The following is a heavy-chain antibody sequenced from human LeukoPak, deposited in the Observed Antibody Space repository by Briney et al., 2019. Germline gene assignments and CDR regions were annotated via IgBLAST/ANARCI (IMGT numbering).Heavy chain of an antibody. CDR3: ARDLTRYCSSINCAV. D-gene: IGHD2-2*01. CDR1: GGSISSGGYY. V-gene: IGHV4-30-2*01. J-gene: IGHJ4*02. Sequence: SETLSLTCTVSGGSISSGGYYWSWIRQPPGKGLEWIGYIYHTGNTYYNPSLKSRVTMSVDTSKNQFSLRVNSVTAADTAVYYCARDLTRYCSSINCAVWGPGTLVTVSS. CDR2: IYHTGNT.